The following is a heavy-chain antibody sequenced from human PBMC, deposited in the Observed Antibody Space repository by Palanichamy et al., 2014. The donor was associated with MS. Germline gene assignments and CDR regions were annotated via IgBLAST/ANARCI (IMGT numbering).Heavy chain of an antibody. CDR2: ISAYNGNT. V-gene: IGHV1-18*01. J-gene: IGHJ6*03. CDR3: ARACDCSSTSCYGRMGDYYYMDV. CDR1: GYTFTSYG. D-gene: IGHD2-2*01. Sequence: GAEVKKPGASVKVSCKASGYTFTSYGISWVRQAPGQGLEWMGWISAYNGNTNYAQKLQGRVTMTTDTSTSTAYMELRSLRSDDTAVYYCARACDCSSTSCYGRMGDYYYMDVWGKGTTVTVSS.